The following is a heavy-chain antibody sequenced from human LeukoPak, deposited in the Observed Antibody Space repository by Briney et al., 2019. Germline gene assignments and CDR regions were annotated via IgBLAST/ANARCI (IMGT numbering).Heavy chain of an antibody. CDR1: GGSISSGGYY. CDR2: IYYSGST. J-gene: IGHJ4*02. V-gene: IGHV4-31*03. CDR3: ARTDLLSPGGQDYYFDY. Sequence: PSETLSLTCTVSGGSISSGGYYWSWIRQHPGKGLEWIGYIYYSGSTYYNPSLKSRVTISVDTSKNQFSLKLSSVTAADTAVYYCARTDLLSPGGQDYYFDYWGQGTLVTVSS.